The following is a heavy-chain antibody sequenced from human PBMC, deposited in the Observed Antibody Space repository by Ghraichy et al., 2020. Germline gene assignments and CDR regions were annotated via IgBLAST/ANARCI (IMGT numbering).Heavy chain of an antibody. CDR2: INPTNTST. J-gene: IGHJ5*02. Sequence: ASVKVSCKTSGYTFTDYYINWVRQAPGQGLEWLGLINPTNTSTSYSQRFQGRVTMSADTSTSTVYMELSSLRSEDTAVYYCARVGVQFRRAGWFDPWGQGTLVTVSS. CDR3: ARVGVQFRRAGWFDP. CDR1: GYTFTDYY. D-gene: IGHD3-10*01. V-gene: IGHV1-46*01.